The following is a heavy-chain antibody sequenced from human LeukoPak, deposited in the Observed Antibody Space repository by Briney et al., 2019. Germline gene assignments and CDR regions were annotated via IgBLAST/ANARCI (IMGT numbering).Heavy chain of an antibody. Sequence: SETLSLTCAVYGGSFSGYYWSWIRQPPGKGLEWIGEINHSGSTNYNPSLKSRVTISVDTSKNQFSLKLSSVTAADTAVYYCVRPAKPMVRGVIRFWGQGTLVTVSS. CDR2: INHSGST. CDR3: VRPAKPMVRGVIRF. D-gene: IGHD3-10*01. CDR1: GGSFSGYY. J-gene: IGHJ4*02. V-gene: IGHV4-34*01.